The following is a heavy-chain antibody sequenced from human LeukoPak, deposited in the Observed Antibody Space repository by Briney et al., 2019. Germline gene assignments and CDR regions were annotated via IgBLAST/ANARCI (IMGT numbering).Heavy chain of an antibody. CDR1: GGSFSGYH. D-gene: IGHD6-6*01. CDR3: ARGRGAARFVTIEFDY. Sequence: SETLSLTCAVYGGSFSGYHWSWIRQPPGKGLEWIGEINHRGSTNYNPSLKSRVTRSVDTSKTQFSLKLSSVTAADTAVYYCARGRGAARFVTIEFDYWGQGALVTVSS. J-gene: IGHJ4*02. V-gene: IGHV4-34*01. CDR2: INHRGST.